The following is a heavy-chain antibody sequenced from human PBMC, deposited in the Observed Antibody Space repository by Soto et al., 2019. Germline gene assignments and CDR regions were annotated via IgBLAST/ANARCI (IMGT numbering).Heavy chain of an antibody. D-gene: IGHD3-3*01. Sequence: EVHVLESGGGLVQPGGSLRLSCAASGFDFSSYAMSWVRQAPVKGLEWVSGIGGSGDNIYYADSVKGRFTISRDNSKNTTYLQMNRVRGEDTAVYYCGKHDYKFWSGYTVTAGIDVWGQGTAVTVSS. CDR1: GFDFSSYA. V-gene: IGHV3-23*01. CDR2: IGGSGDNI. CDR3: GKHDYKFWSGYTVTAGIDV. J-gene: IGHJ6*02.